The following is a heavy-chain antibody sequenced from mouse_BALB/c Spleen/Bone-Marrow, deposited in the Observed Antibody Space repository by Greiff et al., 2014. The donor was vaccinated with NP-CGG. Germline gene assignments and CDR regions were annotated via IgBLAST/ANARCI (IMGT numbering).Heavy chain of an antibody. Sequence: QVQLQQSGAELMKPGASVKISRKATGYTFSSYWIGWVKQRPGHGLEWIGEILPGSGSTNYNEKFKGKATFTADTSSNTAYMQLSSLTSEDSAVYYCARFYYYGSSYYFDYWGQGTTLTVSS. J-gene: IGHJ2*01. V-gene: IGHV1-9*01. CDR3: ARFYYYGSSYYFDY. CDR2: ILPGSGST. CDR1: GYTFSSYW. D-gene: IGHD1-1*01.